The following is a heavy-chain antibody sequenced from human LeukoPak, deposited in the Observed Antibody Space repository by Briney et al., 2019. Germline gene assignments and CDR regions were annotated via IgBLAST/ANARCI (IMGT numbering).Heavy chain of an antibody. CDR2: ISFSGST. J-gene: IGHJ4*02. CDR1: GGSIRSGGYS. CDR3: ARLSVWGSYLDY. D-gene: IGHD3-16*02. Sequence: SETLSLTCAVSGGSIRSGGYSWSWIRQPPGKGLEWIGYISFSGSTYYNASLKSRFTISRDTSKNHFSLKLSSVTAADTAVYYCARLSVWGSYLDYWGQGTLVTVSS. V-gene: IGHV4-30-4*07.